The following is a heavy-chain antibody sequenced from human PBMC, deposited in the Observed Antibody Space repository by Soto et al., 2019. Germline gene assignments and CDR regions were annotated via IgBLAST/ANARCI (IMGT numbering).Heavy chain of an antibody. Sequence: PGGSLSLSCAASGFTVSSNYMSWVRQAPGKGLEWVSVIYSGGSTYYADSVKGRFTISRDNSKNTLYLQMNSLRAEDTAVYYCARGGSGSGSYLYYYYYYYMDVWGKGTTVTVSS. CDR1: GFTVSSNY. CDR3: ARGGSGSGSYLYYYYYYYMDV. CDR2: IYSGGST. J-gene: IGHJ6*03. V-gene: IGHV3-66*01. D-gene: IGHD3-10*01.